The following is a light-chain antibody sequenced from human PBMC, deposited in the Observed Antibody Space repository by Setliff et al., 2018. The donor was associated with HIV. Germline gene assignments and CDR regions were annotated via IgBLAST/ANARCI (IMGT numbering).Light chain of an antibody. CDR2: DVS. J-gene: IGLJ2*01. CDR3: SSYTSSSTPVV. CDR1: SSDVFGYNY. V-gene: IGLV2-14*01. Sequence: QSVLAQPRSVSGSPGQSVTISCTGTSSDVFGYNYVSWYQQHPGKAPKLMIYDVSKRPSGVSNRFSGSKSGNTASLTISGLRPEDEADYYCSSYTSSSTPVVFGGGTKVTVL.